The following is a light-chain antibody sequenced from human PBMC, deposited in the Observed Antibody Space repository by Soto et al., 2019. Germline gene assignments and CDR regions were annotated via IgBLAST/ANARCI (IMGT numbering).Light chain of an antibody. V-gene: IGLV2-8*01. CDR2: EVT. J-gene: IGLJ2*01. CDR1: SSDIGDYDY. Sequence: QSALTQPPSASGSPGQSVTISCTGTSSDIGDYDYVSWYQQHPGKAPKLIIYEVTKRPSGVPDRFSGSKSGNPASLTVSGLQAEDEGDYFCSSYARRNNLLFGGGTKLTVL. CDR3: SSYARRNNLL.